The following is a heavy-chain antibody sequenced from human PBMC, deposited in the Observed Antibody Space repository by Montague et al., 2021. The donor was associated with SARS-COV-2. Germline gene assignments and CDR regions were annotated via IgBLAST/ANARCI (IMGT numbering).Heavy chain of an antibody. CDR3: ARQDIQLRFDL. J-gene: IGHJ2*01. V-gene: IGHV4-39*01. Sequence: SETLSLTCTVSSDSISNDIYYWGWIRQPPGKGPEWIGGSRYGGTSYYNPSLESRVTISIDTSKNQCSLTMTAVTAADTAVYFCARQDIQLRFDLWGRGTLVTVSS. CDR2: SRYGGTS. D-gene: IGHD1-1*01. CDR1: SDSISNDIYY.